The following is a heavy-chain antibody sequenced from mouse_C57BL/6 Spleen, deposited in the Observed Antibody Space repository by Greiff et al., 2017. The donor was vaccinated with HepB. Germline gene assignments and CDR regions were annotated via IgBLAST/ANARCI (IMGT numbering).Heavy chain of an antibody. V-gene: IGHV5-17*01. CDR1: GFTFSDYG. CDR3: ARDYDGYYAMDY. J-gene: IGHJ4*01. Sequence: EVHLVESGGGLVKPGGSLKLSCAASGFTFSDYGMHWVRQAPEKGLEWVAYISSGSSTIYYADTVKGRFTISRDNAKNTLLLQMTSLRSEDTAMYYGARDYDGYYAMDYWGQGTSVTVSS. CDR2: ISSGSSTI. D-gene: IGHD2-3*01.